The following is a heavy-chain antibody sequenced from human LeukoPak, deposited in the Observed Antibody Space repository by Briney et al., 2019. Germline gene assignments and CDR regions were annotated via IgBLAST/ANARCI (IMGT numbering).Heavy chain of an antibody. CDR3: AKAELGVDTFFDY. CDR1: GFTFSGYA. Sequence: PGGSLRLSCAASGFTFSGYALGWVRQAPGRGLEWVATLCGSGAGTYYPDSVQGRFTISRDNSKRTLFLQMNSLRAEDTALYYCAKAELGVDTFFDYWGQGTLVTVSS. D-gene: IGHD3-3*01. J-gene: IGHJ4*02. V-gene: IGHV3-23*01. CDR2: LCGSGAGT.